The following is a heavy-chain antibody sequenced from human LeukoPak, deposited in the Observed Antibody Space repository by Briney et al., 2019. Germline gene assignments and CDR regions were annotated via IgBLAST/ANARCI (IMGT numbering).Heavy chain of an antibody. J-gene: IGHJ4*02. CDR2: INNDGSRK. CDR1: GFTFSSYG. CDR3: AKDVRDGNGLGPDY. Sequence: HAGGSLRLSCAASGFTFSSYGMHWVRQAPGKGLQWVAFINNDGSRKYYVDSVKGQFTISRHNSKNTVFLQMNSLRVEDTALYYCAKDVRDGNGLGPDYWGQGTLVTVSS. D-gene: IGHD5-24*01. V-gene: IGHV3-30*02.